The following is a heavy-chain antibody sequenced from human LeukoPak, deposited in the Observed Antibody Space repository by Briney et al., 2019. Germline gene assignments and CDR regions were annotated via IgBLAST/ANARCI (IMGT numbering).Heavy chain of an antibody. V-gene: IGHV1-69*05. J-gene: IGHJ6*04. CDR2: IIPIFGTA. Sequence: SVKVSCKASGGTFSSYAISWVRQAPGQGLEWMGRIIPIFGTANYAQKFQGRVTITTDESTSTAYMELSSLRSEDTAVYHCGRVRSSSSTEMDVWGKGTTVTVSS. D-gene: IGHD6-13*01. CDR1: GGTFSSYA. CDR3: GRVRSSSSTEMDV.